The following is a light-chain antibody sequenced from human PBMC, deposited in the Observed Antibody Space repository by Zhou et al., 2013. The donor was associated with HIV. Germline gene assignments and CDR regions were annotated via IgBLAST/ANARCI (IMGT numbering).Light chain of an antibody. CDR2: GAS. V-gene: IGKV3-20*01. CDR3: QQFGSSPGYT. CDR1: QNVGSN. J-gene: IGKJ2*01. Sequence: EVVMTQSPATLSVSPGERATLSCRASQNVGSNLAWYQQQPGQAPRLLIFGASNRATGIPDRFSGSGSGTDFTLTISRLEPEDFAVYYCQQFGSSPGYTFGQGTKLEIK.